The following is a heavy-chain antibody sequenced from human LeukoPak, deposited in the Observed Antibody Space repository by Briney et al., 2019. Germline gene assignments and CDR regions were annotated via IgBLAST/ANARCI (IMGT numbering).Heavy chain of an antibody. V-gene: IGHV1-2*02. Sequence: ASVKVSCKASGYTFTGYYMHWVRQAPGQGLEWMGCINPNSGGTNYAQKFQGRVTMTRDTSISTAYMELSRLRSDDTAVYYCATYSSGSKRGPFDYWGQGTLVTVSS. CDR1: GYTFTGYY. CDR2: INPNSGGT. CDR3: ATYSSGSKRGPFDY. J-gene: IGHJ4*02. D-gene: IGHD6-19*01.